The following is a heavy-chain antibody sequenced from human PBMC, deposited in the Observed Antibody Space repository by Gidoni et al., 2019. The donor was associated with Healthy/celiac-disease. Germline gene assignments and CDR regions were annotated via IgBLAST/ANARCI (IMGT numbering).Heavy chain of an antibody. CDR3: ARDGPYYDFWSGYGYYYYYMDV. D-gene: IGHD3-3*01. J-gene: IGHJ6*03. V-gene: IGHV3-7*01. CDR1: GFTFSSYW. CDR2: IKQDGSEK. Sequence: EVQLVESGGGLVQPGGSLRLSCAASGFTFSSYWMSWVRQAPGKGLEWVANIKQDGSEKYYVDSVKGRFTISRDNAKNSLYLQMNSLRAEDTAVYYCARDGPYYDFWSGYGYYYYYMDVWGKGTTVTVSS.